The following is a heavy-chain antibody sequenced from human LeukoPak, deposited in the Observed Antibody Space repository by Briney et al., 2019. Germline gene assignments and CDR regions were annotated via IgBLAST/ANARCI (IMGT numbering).Heavy chain of an antibody. V-gene: IGHV3-15*01. D-gene: IGHD3-22*01. Sequence: VGSLRLSCAASGFTFSNAWMSWVRQAPGKGLEWVGRIKSKTDGGTTDYAAPVKGRFTISRDDSKNTLYLQMNSLKTEDTAVYYCTTAGHDSSGYYHDYWGQGALVTVSS. CDR2: IKSKTDGGTT. CDR1: GFTFSNAW. J-gene: IGHJ4*02. CDR3: TTAGHDSSGYYHDY.